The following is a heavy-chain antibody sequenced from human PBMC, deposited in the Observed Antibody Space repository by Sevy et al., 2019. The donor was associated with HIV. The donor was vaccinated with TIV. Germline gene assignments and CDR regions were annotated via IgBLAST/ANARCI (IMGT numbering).Heavy chain of an antibody. V-gene: IGHV3-23*01. J-gene: IGHJ4*02. CDR1: GFSFSTYA. CDR3: AKEGPGYNYDSSGYFPS. Sequence: GGSLRLSCAASGFSFSTYAMTWVRQAPGKGLEWVSAISGSGSNTYNADSVKGRFTITRDNSTNTLYLQMNSLRTEDTAVYYCAKEGPGYNYDSSGYFPSWGQGTLVTVSS. D-gene: IGHD3-22*01. CDR2: ISGSGSNT.